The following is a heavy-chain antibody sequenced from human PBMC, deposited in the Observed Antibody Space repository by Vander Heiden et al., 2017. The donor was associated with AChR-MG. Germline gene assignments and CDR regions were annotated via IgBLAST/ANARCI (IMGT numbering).Heavy chain of an antibody. CDR1: GCTFSTDL. V-gene: IGHV3-74*01. CDR3: VRGLGDF. J-gene: IGHJ4*02. CDR2: INSYGTLI. Sequence: EVPLVESGGGLDQPGGSLRLSCAATGCTFSTDLMHWVRVVPGKWLGWVSRINSYGTLITYADSVKGRFTISRDNAKNTLYLQMNSLRAEDTAVYYCVRGLGDFWGQGTLVTVSS.